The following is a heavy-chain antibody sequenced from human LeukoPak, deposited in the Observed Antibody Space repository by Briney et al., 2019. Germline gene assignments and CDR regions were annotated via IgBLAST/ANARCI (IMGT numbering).Heavy chain of an antibody. CDR2: ISGSGGST. CDR1: SHLYNRC. J-gene: IGHJ4*02. V-gene: IGHV3-23*01. Sequence: PGGSESLLCAASSHLYNRCPTRWPPHAREKGLEWVTDISGSGGSTYYADSVKGRFTISRDNSKNTLYLQMNSLRAEDTAVYYCAKDHQTMIVVVMTDWGQGTLVTVSS. CDR3: AKDHQTMIVVVMTD. D-gene: IGHD3-22*01.